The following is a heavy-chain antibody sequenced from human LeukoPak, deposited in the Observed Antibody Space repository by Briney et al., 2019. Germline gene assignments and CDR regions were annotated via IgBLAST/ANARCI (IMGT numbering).Heavy chain of an antibody. D-gene: IGHD5-18*01. CDR3: ARDRLPGYSYGFDY. CDR1: GFTFSDYY. CDR2: ISSSGSTI. J-gene: IGHJ4*02. V-gene: IGHV3-11*01. Sequence: GGSLRLSCAASGFTFSDYYTSWIRQAPGKGLEWVSYISSSGSTIYYADSVKGRFTISRDNAKNSLYLQMNSLRAEDTAVYYCARDRLPGYSYGFDYWGQGTLVTVSS.